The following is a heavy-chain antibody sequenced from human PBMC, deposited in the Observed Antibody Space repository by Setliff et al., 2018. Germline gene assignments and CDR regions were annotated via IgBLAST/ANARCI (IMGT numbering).Heavy chain of an antibody. J-gene: IGHJ4*02. D-gene: IGHD2-2*01. CDR3: ARVVPAAMYFDY. Sequence: SETLSLTCAVYGGSFSGYYWSWIRQPPGKGLEWIGEINHSGSTNYNPPLKSRVTISVDTSKNQFSLKLSSVTAADTAVYYCARVVPAAMYFDYWGQGTLVTVSS. CDR1: GGSFSGYY. CDR2: INHSGST. V-gene: IGHV4-34*01.